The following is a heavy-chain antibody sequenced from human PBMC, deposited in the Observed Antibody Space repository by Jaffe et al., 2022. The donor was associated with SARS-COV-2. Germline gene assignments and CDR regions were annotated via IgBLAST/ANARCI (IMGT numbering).Heavy chain of an antibody. V-gene: IGHV4-39*01. CDR1: GGSISSSSYY. J-gene: IGHJ4*02. Sequence: QLQLQESGPGLVKPSETLSLTCTVSGGSISSSSYYWGWIRQPPGKGLEWIGSIYYSGSTYYNPSLKSRVTISVDTSKNQFSLKLSSVTAADTAVYYCATVPYYDILTGYQDDYWGQGTLVTVSS. CDR3: ATVPYYDILTGYQDDY. CDR2: IYYSGST. D-gene: IGHD3-9*01.